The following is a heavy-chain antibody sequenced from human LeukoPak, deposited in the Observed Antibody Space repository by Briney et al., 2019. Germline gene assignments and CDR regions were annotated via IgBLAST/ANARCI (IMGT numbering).Heavy chain of an antibody. Sequence: PGGSLRLSCAASGFSFSSYEMNWVRQAPGKGLEWISYISASGTLSHYADSVEGRFTISRDNAKNSLYLQVNSLRGEDTAVYYCARDGTPIYSSGWVYMDVWGKGTTVTISS. V-gene: IGHV3-48*03. D-gene: IGHD6-25*01. CDR2: ISASGTLS. J-gene: IGHJ6*04. CDR1: GFSFSSYE. CDR3: ARDGTPIYSSGWVYMDV.